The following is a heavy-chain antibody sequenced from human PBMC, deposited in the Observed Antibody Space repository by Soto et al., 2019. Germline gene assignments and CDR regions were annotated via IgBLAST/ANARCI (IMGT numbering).Heavy chain of an antibody. D-gene: IGHD6-13*01. CDR3: ARDWIAAAGTLDY. CDR1: GFTFSSYA. CDR2: ISYDGSNK. Sequence: GGSLRLSCAASGFTFSSYAMHWVRQAPGKGLEWVAVISYDGSNKYYADSVKGRFTISRDNSKNTLYLQMNSLRAEDTAVYYWARDWIAAAGTLDYWGQGTLVTVSS. V-gene: IGHV3-30-3*01. J-gene: IGHJ4*02.